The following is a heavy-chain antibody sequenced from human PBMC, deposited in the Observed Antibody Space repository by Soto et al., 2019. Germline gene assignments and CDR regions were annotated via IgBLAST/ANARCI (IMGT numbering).Heavy chain of an antibody. Sequence: GGSLRLSCAASGFTFSSYWMSWVRQAPGKGLEWVANIKQDGSEKYYGDSVKGRFTISRDNAKNSLYLQMNSLSAEDTAVYYCARAMVRGVINLDYWGQGTLVTVSS. V-gene: IGHV3-7*01. CDR2: IKQDGSEK. CDR1: GFTFSSYW. J-gene: IGHJ4*02. D-gene: IGHD3-10*01. CDR3: ARAMVRGVINLDY.